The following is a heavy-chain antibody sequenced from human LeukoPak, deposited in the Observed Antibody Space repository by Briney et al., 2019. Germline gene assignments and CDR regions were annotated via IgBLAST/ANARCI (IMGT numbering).Heavy chain of an antibody. V-gene: IGHV3-20*04. CDR2: INWNGGST. Sequence: GGSLRLSCAASGFTFDDYGMSWVRQAPGKGLEWVSGINWNGGSTGYADSVKGRFTISRDNSKNTLYLQMNSLRAEDTAVYYCAKDGELLDAFDIWGQGTMVTVSS. D-gene: IGHD1-26*01. CDR3: AKDGELLDAFDI. CDR1: GFTFDDYG. J-gene: IGHJ3*02.